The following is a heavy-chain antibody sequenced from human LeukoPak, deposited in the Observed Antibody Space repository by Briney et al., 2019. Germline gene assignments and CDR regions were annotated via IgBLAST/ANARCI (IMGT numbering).Heavy chain of an antibody. CDR3: ARAGYYGSGSYLFDP. J-gene: IGHJ5*02. D-gene: IGHD3-10*01. V-gene: IGHV4-34*01. CDR1: GGSFSGYY. CDR2: INHSGST. Sequence: SETLSLTCAVYGGSFSGYYWSWIRQPPGKGLEWIGEINHSGSTNYNPSLKSRVTISVDTSKNQFSLKLSSVTAADTAVYYCARAGYYGSGSYLFDPWGQGTLVTVSS.